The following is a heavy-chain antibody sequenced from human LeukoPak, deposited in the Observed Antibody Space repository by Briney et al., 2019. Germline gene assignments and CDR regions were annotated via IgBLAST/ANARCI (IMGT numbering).Heavy chain of an antibody. D-gene: IGHD2-2*01. V-gene: IGHV4-34*01. CDR2: INHSGST. CDR3: APTEYQLPYYFDY. J-gene: IGHJ4*02. CDR1: GGSFSGYY. Sequence: SETLSLTCAVYGGSFSGYYWSWIRQPPGKGLEWIGEINHSGSTNYNPSLKSRVTISVDTSKNQFSLKLSSVTAADTAVYYCAPTEYQLPYYFDYWGQGTLVTVSS.